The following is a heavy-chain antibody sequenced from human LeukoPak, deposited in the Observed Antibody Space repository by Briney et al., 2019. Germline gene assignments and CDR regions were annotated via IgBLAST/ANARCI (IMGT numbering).Heavy chain of an antibody. D-gene: IGHD2-21*01. CDR2: FDPERGET. CDR1: GHTLTEFS. J-gene: IGHJ4*02. V-gene: IGHV1-24*01. Sequence: ASVKVSCKVSGHTLTEFSMEWVRPAPGKGLEWMGGFDPERGETIYAQKFQGRITMTEDTSTDTAYTELSSLTSEDTAVYYCATGSIVYDYWGQGTLVTVSS. CDR3: ATGSIVYDY.